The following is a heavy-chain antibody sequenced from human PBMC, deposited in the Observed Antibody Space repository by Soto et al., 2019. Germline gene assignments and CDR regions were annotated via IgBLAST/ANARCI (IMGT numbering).Heavy chain of an antibody. CDR1: GYTLTELS. CDR3: ATGPRWPMCKEYYFDY. V-gene: IGHV1-24*01. CDR2: FDPEDGET. D-gene: IGHD2-15*01. Sequence: ASVKVSCKVSGYTLTELSMHWVRQAPGKGLEWMGGFDPEDGETIYAQKFQGRVTMTEDTSTDTAYMELSSLRSEDTAVYYCATGPRWPMCKEYYFDYWGQGTLVTVSS. J-gene: IGHJ4*02.